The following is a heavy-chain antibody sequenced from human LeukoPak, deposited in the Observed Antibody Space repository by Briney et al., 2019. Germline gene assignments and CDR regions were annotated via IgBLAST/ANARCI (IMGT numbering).Heavy chain of an antibody. CDR3: GTVEWELSFDY. CDR2: IDPENGET. CDR1: GYTFSDYY. J-gene: IGHJ4*02. Sequence: GASVKVSCKASGYTFSDYYIHWVQQAPGKGLEWMGQIDPENGETIYAERFLGRITITADTSIDTAYLELTILSSDDTAVYYCGTVEWELSFDYWGQGTLVTVPS. D-gene: IGHD1-26*01. V-gene: IGHV1-69-2*01.